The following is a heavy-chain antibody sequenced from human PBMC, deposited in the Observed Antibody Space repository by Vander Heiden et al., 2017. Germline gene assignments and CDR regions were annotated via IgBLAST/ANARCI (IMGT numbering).Heavy chain of an antibody. V-gene: IGHV4-31*03. D-gene: IGHD1-26*01. J-gene: IGHJ6*02. Sequence: QVQLQESGPGLVKPPQTLSLTCTVSGGSINSGGYYWSWIRQHPGKGLEWIGYNYYTGNTCYNPSLKSRVTISVDTSKNQFSLKLSSVTAADTAVYYCARGRERLNEDYYYGMDVWGQGTSVTVSS. CDR3: ARGRERLNEDYYYGMDV. CDR1: GGSINSGGYY. CDR2: NYYTGNT.